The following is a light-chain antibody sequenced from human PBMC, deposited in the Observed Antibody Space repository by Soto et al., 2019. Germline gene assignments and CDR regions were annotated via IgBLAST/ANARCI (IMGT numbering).Light chain of an antibody. V-gene: IGKV3-15*01. CDR2: GAS. Sequence: EIVMTQSPATLSVSPGERATLSCRASQSVNSNLAWYQQKPGQAPRLLIYGASTRATGIPARFSGSGSGTEFTLTISSLQSEDIAVYYCQQYDTWPPDTFGQGTKLEIK. J-gene: IGKJ2*01. CDR1: QSVNSN. CDR3: QQYDTWPPDT.